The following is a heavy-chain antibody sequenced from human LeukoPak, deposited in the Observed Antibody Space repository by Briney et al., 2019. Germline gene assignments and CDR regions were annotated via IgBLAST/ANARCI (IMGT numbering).Heavy chain of an antibody. Sequence: ASVKVSCKASGYTFTSYYMHWVRQAPGQGLEWMGWINPNSGGTNYAQKFQGRVTMTRDTSISTAYMELSRLRSDDTAVYYCARDWIGRRLFDYWGQGTLVTVSS. D-gene: IGHD2-2*03. J-gene: IGHJ4*02. CDR3: ARDWIGRRLFDY. V-gene: IGHV1-2*02. CDR1: GYTFTSYY. CDR2: INPNSGGT.